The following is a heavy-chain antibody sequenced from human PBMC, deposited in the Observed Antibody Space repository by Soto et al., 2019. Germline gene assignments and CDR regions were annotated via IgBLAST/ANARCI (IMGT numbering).Heavy chain of an antibody. J-gene: IGHJ4*02. Sequence: SETLSLTCIVSGDSVSSCSHYWSWTRQPPGKGLEWIGHIFYSGSTNYNPSLKSRVSISVDTSKNQFSLNLNSVTAADTAVYYCARVVYGDFDYWGQGTLVTVSS. CDR2: IFYSGST. D-gene: IGHD4-17*01. V-gene: IGHV4-61*01. CDR1: GDSVSSCSHY. CDR3: ARVVYGDFDY.